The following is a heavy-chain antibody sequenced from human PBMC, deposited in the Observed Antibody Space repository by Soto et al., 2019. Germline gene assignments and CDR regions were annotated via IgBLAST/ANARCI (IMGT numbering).Heavy chain of an antibody. D-gene: IGHD1-26*01. J-gene: IGHJ2*01. CDR3: ARHSGSYFWFFDV. CDR2: IRSKANNYAT. CDR1: GFTFSGSA. Sequence: EVQLVESGGGLVQPGGSLKLSCAASGFTFSGSAMHWVRQASGKGLEWVGRIRSKANNYATAYAASVKGRFTISRDDSKNTGYLKMNSLKTEDTAVYYCARHSGSYFWFFDVWGRGTLVTVSS. V-gene: IGHV3-73*02.